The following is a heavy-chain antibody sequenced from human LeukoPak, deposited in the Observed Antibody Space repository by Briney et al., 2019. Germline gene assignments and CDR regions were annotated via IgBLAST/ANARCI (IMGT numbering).Heavy chain of an antibody. J-gene: IGHJ6*03. D-gene: IGHD3-10*01. V-gene: IGHV4-4*02. Sequence: SSETLSLTCAVSGGSISRSNWWSWVRQPPGKGLEWIGEIYHSGSTYYNPSLKSRVTISVDTSKNQFSLNLSSVTAADTAVYYCGREGKITMVRGVIRYYYMDVWGKGTTVTISS. CDR3: GREGKITMVRGVIRYYYMDV. CDR2: IYHSGST. CDR1: GGSISRSNW.